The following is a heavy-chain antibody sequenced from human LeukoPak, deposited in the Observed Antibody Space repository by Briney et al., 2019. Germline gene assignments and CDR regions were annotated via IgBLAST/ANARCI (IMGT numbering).Heavy chain of an antibody. CDR3: ASRDGYNSLNY. CDR1: GGSIRSSNYY. J-gene: IGHJ4*02. Sequence: SETLSLTCTVSGGSIRSSNYYWGWIRQPPGKGLEWIGNIYYSGSTYYNPSLKSRVTISVDTSKNQFSLKLSSVTAADTAVYYCASRDGYNSLNYWGQGTLVTVSS. D-gene: IGHD5-12*01. V-gene: IGHV4-39*07. CDR2: IYYSGST.